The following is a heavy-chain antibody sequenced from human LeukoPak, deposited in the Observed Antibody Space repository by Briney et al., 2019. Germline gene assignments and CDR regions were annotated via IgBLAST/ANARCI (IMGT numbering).Heavy chain of an antibody. V-gene: IGHV3-21*01. CDR2: ISSSGSYI. CDR1: GFTFSGYS. CDR3: ATSRSGLVLDY. J-gene: IGHJ4*02. Sequence: PGGSLRLSCAASGFTFSGYSMNWVRQAPGKGLEWVSSISSSGSYIYYADSVKGGFTFSRDNAKNSLYLQMDSLRAEDTAVYYCATSRSGLVLDYWGQGTLVTVSS. D-gene: IGHD3-22*01.